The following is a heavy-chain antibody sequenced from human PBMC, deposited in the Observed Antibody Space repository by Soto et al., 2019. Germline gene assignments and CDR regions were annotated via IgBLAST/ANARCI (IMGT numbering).Heavy chain of an antibody. CDR1: GSTLSELS. CDR3: AIADSGGYDVELDT. CDR2: FDPEDGET. J-gene: IGHJ5*02. V-gene: IGHV1-24*01. Sequence: QVHVAQSGAEVKKPGASVKVSCKVSGSTLSELSIHWVRQAPGKGLEYMGGFDPEDGETIYAQNFHGRVTMTDDTSTDTADMELSSLKSEDKAMYYCAIADSGGYDVELDTWGQGTLVTVS. D-gene: IGHD1-26*01.